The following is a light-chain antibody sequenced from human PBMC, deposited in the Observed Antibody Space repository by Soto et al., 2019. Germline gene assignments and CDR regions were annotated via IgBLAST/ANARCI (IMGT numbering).Light chain of an antibody. V-gene: IGLV2-14*01. CDR3: SSYTSGSTLVV. Sequence: QSVLTQPASVSGSPGQSITISCTGSSSDVGAYNYVPWYQQHPGKAPRLMIYEVTNRPSGVSNRFSGSKSGNTASLTISGLRAEDEADYYCSSYTSGSTLVVFGGGTKLTVL. J-gene: IGLJ2*01. CDR2: EVT. CDR1: SSDVGAYNY.